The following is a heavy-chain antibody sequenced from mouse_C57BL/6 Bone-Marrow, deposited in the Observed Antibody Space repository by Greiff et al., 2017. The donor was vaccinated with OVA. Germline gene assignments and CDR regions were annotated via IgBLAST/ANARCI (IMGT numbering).Heavy chain of an antibody. CDR2: IYPRSGNT. Sequence: VQLQQSGAELARPGASVKLSCKASGYTFTSYGLSWVKQRTGQGLEWIGEIYPRSGNTYYNEKFKGKATLTAAKSSSTAYMELRSLTSEYSAVYFCARERDYGSSYWYFDVWGTGTTVTVSS. V-gene: IGHV1-81*01. D-gene: IGHD1-1*01. J-gene: IGHJ1*03. CDR3: ARERDYGSSYWYFDV. CDR1: GYTFTSYG.